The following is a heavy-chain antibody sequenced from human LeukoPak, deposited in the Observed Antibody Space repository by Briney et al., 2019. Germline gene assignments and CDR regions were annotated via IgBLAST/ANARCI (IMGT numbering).Heavy chain of an antibody. Sequence: GRSLRLSCAASGFTFSSYGRHWGRQAPGKGLEWVAVIWYDGSNKYYADSVKGRFTISRDNSKNTLYLQMNILRAEDTAVYYCAKAGHYYDSSGYYSSYYYYYMDVWGKGTTVTVSS. D-gene: IGHD3-22*01. CDR1: GFTFSSYG. V-gene: IGHV3-33*06. CDR3: AKAGHYYDSSGYYSSYYYYYMDV. J-gene: IGHJ6*03. CDR2: IWYDGSNK.